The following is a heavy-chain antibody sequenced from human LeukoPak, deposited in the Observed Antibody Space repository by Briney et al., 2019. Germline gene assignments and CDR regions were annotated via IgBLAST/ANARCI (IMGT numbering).Heavy chain of an antibody. V-gene: IGHV5-51*01. CDR2: IYPGDSDT. Sequence: GESLKISCQGSGYRFSNFWIGWVRQMPGKGLEWMGIIYPGDSDTRYSPSFQGQVTISADKSISTAYLQWSSLKASDTAMYHCARLSGNGYYSDYWGQGTLVTVSS. D-gene: IGHD1-20*01. J-gene: IGHJ4*02. CDR1: GYRFSNFW. CDR3: ARLSGNGYYSDY.